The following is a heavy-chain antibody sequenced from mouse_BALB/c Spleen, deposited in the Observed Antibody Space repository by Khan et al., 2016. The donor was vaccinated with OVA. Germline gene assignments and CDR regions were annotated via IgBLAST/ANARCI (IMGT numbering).Heavy chain of an antibody. Sequence: EVELVESGGGLVQPGGSRKLSCAASRFTFSSFGMRWVRQAPKKGLEWVAYISSGSSTIYYVDTVKGRFTISRDNPKNTLFLQMTSLRSEDTAMYYCARSGGNFHWYFDVWGAGTSVTVSS. CDR2: ISSGSSTI. CDR1: RFTFSSFG. V-gene: IGHV5-17*02. CDR3: ARSGGNFHWYFDV. D-gene: IGHD2-1*01. J-gene: IGHJ1*01.